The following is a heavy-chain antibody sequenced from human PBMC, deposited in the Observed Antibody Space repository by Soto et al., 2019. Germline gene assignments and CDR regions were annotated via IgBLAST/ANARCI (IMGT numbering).Heavy chain of an antibody. D-gene: IGHD2-15*01. CDR3: ARNVGAVFDP. CDR2: IYHSGST. Sequence: QVQLQESGPGLVKPSGTLSLTCAVSGVSISSSNWWSWVRQTPGKGLEWIGEIYHSGSTNYNPSFKSRFTMSVDKSKNYFSLNLSSVTAADSAVYHCARNVGAVFDPWGQGTLVTVSS. J-gene: IGHJ5*02. CDR1: GVSISSSNW. V-gene: IGHV4-4*02.